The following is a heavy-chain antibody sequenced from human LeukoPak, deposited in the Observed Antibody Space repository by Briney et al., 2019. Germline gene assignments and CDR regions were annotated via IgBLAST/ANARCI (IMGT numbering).Heavy chain of an antibody. CDR2: ISAYNGNT. J-gene: IGHJ4*02. CDR3: ARAWGYDILTGPYYFDY. D-gene: IGHD3-9*01. Sequence: GASVKVSCKASGYTFTSYGISWVRQAPGQGLEWMGSISAYNGNTNYAQKLQGRVTMTTDTSTSTAYMELRSLRSDDTAVYYCARAWGYDILTGPYYFDYWGQGTLVTVSS. V-gene: IGHV1-18*04. CDR1: GYTFTSYG.